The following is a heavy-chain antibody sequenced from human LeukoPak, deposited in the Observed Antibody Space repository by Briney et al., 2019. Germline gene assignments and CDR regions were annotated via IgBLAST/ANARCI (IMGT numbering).Heavy chain of an antibody. J-gene: IGHJ4*02. V-gene: IGHV1-46*01. CDR3: AREGGGYFDY. CDR2: INPSGGST. Sequence: ASVKVSCKASGYTFTSYYMHWVRQAPGQGLEWMGIINPSGGSTSYAQKFQGGVTMTRDMSTSTVYMELSSLRSEDTAVYYCAREGGGYFDYWGQGTPVTVSS. D-gene: IGHD3-16*01. CDR1: GYTFTSYY.